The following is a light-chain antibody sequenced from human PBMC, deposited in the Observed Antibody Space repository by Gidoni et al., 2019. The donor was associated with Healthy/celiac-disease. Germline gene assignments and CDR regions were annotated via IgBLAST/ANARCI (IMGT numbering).Light chain of an antibody. Sequence: ELTQPPSVSVSPGQTASITCSGAKLGDKYACWYQQKPGQSPVLVIYQDSKRPSGIPERFSGSNSGNTATLTISGTQAMDEADYYCQAWDSSTVVFGGGTKLTVL. CDR2: QDS. J-gene: IGLJ2*01. V-gene: IGLV3-1*01. CDR3: QAWDSSTVV. CDR1: KLGDKY.